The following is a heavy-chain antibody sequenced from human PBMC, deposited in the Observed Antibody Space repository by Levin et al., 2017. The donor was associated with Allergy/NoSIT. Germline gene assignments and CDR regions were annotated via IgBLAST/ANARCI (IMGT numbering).Heavy chain of an antibody. V-gene: IGHV3-30*18. CDR3: AKDAVFTTVTAGLDY. J-gene: IGHJ4*02. D-gene: IGHD4-17*01. Sequence: GESLKISCAASGFTFSSYGMHWVRQAPGKGLEWVAVISYDGSNKYYADSVKGRFTISRDNSKNTLYLQMNSLRAEDTAVYYCAKDAVFTTVTAGLDYWGQGTLVTVSS. CDR2: ISYDGSNK. CDR1: GFTFSSYG.